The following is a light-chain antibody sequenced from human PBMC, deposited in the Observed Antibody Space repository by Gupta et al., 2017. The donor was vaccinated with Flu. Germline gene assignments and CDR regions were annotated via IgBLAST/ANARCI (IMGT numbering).Light chain of an antibody. CDR3: QQEGSSPLT. V-gene: IGKV3-20*01. CDR2: GTS. CDR1: ESLRNNY. J-gene: IGKJ4*01. Sequence: EIVVTQSPGTLSLSPGERATLSCRASESLRNNYLAWYQQKPGQAPRLLIYGTSSRATGIPDRFSGSGSETDFTLTISRLDPEDFAVYYCQQEGSSPLTFGGGTKVEI.